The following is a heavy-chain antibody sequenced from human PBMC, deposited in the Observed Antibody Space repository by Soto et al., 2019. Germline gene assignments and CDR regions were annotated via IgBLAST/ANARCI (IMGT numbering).Heavy chain of an antibody. D-gene: IGHD2-2*01. CDR2: ISYDGSNK. CDR3: ARDQMAVQFIVLVPAATDY. CDR1: GFTFSSYA. Sequence: QVQLVESGGGVVQPGRSLRLSCAASGFTFSSYAMHWVRQAPGKGLEWVAVISYDGSNKYYADSVKGRFTISRDNSKNTLYLQMNSLRAEDTAVYYCARDQMAVQFIVLVPAATDYWGQGTLVTVSS. V-gene: IGHV3-30-3*01. J-gene: IGHJ4*02.